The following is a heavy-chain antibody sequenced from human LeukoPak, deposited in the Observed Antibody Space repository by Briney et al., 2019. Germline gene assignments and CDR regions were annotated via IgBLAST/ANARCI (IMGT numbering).Heavy chain of an antibody. J-gene: IGHJ3*02. CDR2: IYSGGST. V-gene: IGHV3-66*04. D-gene: IGHD3-10*01. Sequence: GGSLRLSCAASGFTVSSNYMSWVRQAPGKGLEWVSVIYSGGSTYYADSVKGRFTISRDNSKNTLYLQMNNLRAEDTAMYYCVRHAYYVFDIWGQGTMVTVSS. CDR1: GFTVSSNY. CDR3: VRHAYYVFDI.